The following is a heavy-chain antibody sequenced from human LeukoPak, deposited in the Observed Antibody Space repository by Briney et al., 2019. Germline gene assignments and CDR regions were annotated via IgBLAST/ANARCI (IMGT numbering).Heavy chain of an antibody. CDR2: ISSSSSYI. V-gene: IGHV3-21*01. CDR1: GFPFSSFR. J-gene: IGHJ4*02. Sequence: GGSLRLSCAASGFPFSSFRMNWVRQAQGQGMEWVSSISSSSSYIYYADSVKGRFTISRGNAKNSLYLQMNSLRAEDTAVYYCAREGGEWELLRTFDYWGQGTLVTVSS. D-gene: IGHD1-26*01. CDR3: AREGGEWELLRTFDY.